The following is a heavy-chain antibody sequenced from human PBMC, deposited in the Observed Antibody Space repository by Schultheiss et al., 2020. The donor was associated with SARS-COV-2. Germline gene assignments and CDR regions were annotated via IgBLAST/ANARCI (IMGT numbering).Heavy chain of an antibody. Sequence: SQTLSLTCAVYGGSFSGYYWSWIRQPPGKGLEWIGEINHSGSTNYNPSLKSRVTISVDTSKNQFSLKLSSVTAADTAVYYCARSPRFTMVRGVTDYWGQGTLVTVSS. CDR2: INHSGST. CDR1: GGSFSGYY. D-gene: IGHD3-10*01. CDR3: ARSPRFTMVRGVTDY. J-gene: IGHJ4*02. V-gene: IGHV4-34*01.